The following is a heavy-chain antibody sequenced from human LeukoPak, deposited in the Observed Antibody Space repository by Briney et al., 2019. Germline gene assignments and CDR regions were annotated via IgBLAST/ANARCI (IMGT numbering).Heavy chain of an antibody. Sequence: GGSLRLSCAASGFTFSSYWMHWVRQVPGKGLVWVSRINTDGSITNYADSVKGRFTISRDNAKNTLYLQMDSLRAEDTAVYYCATRNNFDYWGQGTLVTVSS. V-gene: IGHV3-74*01. CDR3: ATRNNFDY. CDR2: INTDGSIT. J-gene: IGHJ4*02. CDR1: GFTFSSYW.